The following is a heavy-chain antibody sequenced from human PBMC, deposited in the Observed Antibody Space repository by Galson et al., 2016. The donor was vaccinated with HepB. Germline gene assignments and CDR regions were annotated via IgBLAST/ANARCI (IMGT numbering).Heavy chain of an antibody. CDR2: INPNSGGT. V-gene: IGHV1-2*04. Sequence: SVKVSCKASGYTFTGYYIHWVRQAPGQGLGWMGWINPNSGGTKYAQKFQGWVTMTRDTCISTAYMELSRLRSDDTAVYYCAGDYYFGMDFWGQGTKVTVSS. CDR3: AGDYYFGMDF. J-gene: IGHJ6*02. CDR1: GYTFTGYY.